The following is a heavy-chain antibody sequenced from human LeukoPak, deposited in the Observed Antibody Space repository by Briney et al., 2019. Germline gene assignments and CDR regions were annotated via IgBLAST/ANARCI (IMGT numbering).Heavy chain of an antibody. CDR3: AREPVDSSGYYSDY. CDR2: INRDGSST. D-gene: IGHD3-22*01. CDR1: GFTFSSYW. V-gene: IGHV3-74*01. J-gene: IGHJ4*02. Sequence: GGSLRLSCAASGFTFSSYWMHWVRQAPGKGLVWVSRINRDGSSTSYADSVKGRFTISRDNAKNTLNLQMNSLRAEDMAVYYCAREPVDSSGYYSDYWGQGTLVTVSS.